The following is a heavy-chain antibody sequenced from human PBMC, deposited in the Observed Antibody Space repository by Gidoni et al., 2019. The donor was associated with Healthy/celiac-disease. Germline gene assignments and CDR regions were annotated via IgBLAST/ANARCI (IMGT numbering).Heavy chain of an antibody. CDR2: ISAYNGNT. CDR3: ARVVVVPAAIALGAFDI. CDR1: GYTFTSYG. V-gene: IGHV1-18*01. J-gene: IGHJ3*02. Sequence: QVQLVQSGAEVQKPGASVKVSCKASGYTFTSYGISWVRQAPGQGLEWMGWISAYNGNTNYAQKLKGRVTMTTDTSTSTAYMELRSLRSDDTAVYYCARVVVVPAAIALGAFDIWGQGTMVTVSS. D-gene: IGHD2-2*01.